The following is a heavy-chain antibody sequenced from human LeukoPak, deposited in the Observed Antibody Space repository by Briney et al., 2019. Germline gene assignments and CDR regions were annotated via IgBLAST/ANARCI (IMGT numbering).Heavy chain of an antibody. V-gene: IGHV3-23*01. CDR2: ISGSGGST. CDR3: AKLAIGQNWFDP. Sequence: GALRLSCAASGFTFSSYAMCWVCQAPGKGLEWVSAISGSGGSTYYADSVKGRFTISRDNSKNTLYLQMNSLRAEDTAVYYCAKLAIGQNWFDPWGQGTLVTVSS. CDR1: GFTFSSYA. D-gene: IGHD2-2*03. J-gene: IGHJ5*02.